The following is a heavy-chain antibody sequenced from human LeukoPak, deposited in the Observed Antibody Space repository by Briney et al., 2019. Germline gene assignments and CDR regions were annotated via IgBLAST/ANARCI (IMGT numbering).Heavy chain of an antibody. J-gene: IGHJ4*02. Sequence: SETLSLTCTVSGGSISNYYWSWIRQPPGKGLDWIGYIYYSGSTNYSPSLKSRVTISVDTSKNQFSLKLSSVTAADTAVYYCAKDRVHESGDYVTGFDYWGQGTLVTVSS. V-gene: IGHV4-59*01. D-gene: IGHD4-17*01. CDR2: IYYSGST. CDR1: GGSISNYY. CDR3: AKDRVHESGDYVTGFDY.